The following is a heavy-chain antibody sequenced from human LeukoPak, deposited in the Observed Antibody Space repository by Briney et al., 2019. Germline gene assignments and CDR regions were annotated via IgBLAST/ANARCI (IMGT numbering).Heavy chain of an antibody. CDR1: GGSFSSGLYY. Sequence: SETLSLTCTVSGGSFSSGLYYWTWIRQPAGKGLEWIGRIYISGSTNYNPSFKSRVTISRDTSKNEFSLKLSSVTAADTAVYYCARGGGVRFGSGWRPGAWFDPWGQGTLVIVSS. CDR3: ARGGGVRFGSGWRPGAWFDP. D-gene: IGHD6-19*01. CDR2: IYISGST. V-gene: IGHV4-61*02. J-gene: IGHJ5*02.